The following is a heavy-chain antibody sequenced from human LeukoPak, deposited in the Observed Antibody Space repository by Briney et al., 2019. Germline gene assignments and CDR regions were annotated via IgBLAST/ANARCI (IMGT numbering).Heavy chain of an antibody. CDR2: MNPNSGNT. CDR3: ARVVGDYNGLFDY. D-gene: IGHD3-16*01. V-gene: IGHV1-8*03. Sequence: GASVKVSCKASGYTFTSCDINWVRQATGQGLEWMGWMNPNSGNTGYAQKFQGRVTITRNTSISTAYMELSSLRSEDTAVYYCARVVGDYNGLFDYWGQGTLVTVSS. J-gene: IGHJ4*02. CDR1: GYTFTSCD.